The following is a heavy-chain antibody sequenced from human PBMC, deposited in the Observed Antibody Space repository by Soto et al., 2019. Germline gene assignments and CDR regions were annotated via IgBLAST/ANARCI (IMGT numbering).Heavy chain of an antibody. D-gene: IGHD6-13*01. CDR3: ARDGRAAASPGFDP. Sequence: QVQLVESGGGVVQPGRSLRLSCAASGFTFSSYAMHWVRQAPGKGLEWVAVISYDGSNKYYADSVKGRFTISRDNSKNTLYLQMNSLRAEDTAVNYCARDGRAAASPGFDPWGQGTLVTVSS. J-gene: IGHJ5*02. CDR1: GFTFSSYA. V-gene: IGHV3-30-3*01. CDR2: ISYDGSNK.